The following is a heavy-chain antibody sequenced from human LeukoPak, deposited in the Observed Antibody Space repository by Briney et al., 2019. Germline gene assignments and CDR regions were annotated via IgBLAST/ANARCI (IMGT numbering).Heavy chain of an antibody. CDR2: INGDSSLT. CDR1: GFSFSSYA. J-gene: IGHJ4*02. Sequence: GGSLRLSCAATGFSFSSYAMSLVRQAPGKGLEWVSEINGDSSLTHYAHSVRGRFTISRDNSESTLYLQVNSLRAEDTGIYYCAKELVLAGTSPFNYWGQGTLVTVSS. D-gene: IGHD2-8*02. V-gene: IGHV3-23*01. CDR3: AKELVLAGTSPFNY.